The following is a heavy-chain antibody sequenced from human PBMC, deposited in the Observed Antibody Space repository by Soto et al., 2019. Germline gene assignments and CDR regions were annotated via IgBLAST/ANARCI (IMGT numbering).Heavy chain of an antibody. V-gene: IGHV1-69*13. Sequence: GASVKVSCKASGGTFSSYAISWVRQAPGQGLEWMGGIIPIFGTANYAQKFQGRVTITADESTSTAYMELSSLRSEDTAVYYCARDTYYYDSSGYYYEKREKPGGFDPWGQGTLVTVSS. D-gene: IGHD3-22*01. J-gene: IGHJ5*02. CDR1: GGTFSSYA. CDR3: ARDTYYYDSSGYYYEKREKPGGFDP. CDR2: IIPIFGTA.